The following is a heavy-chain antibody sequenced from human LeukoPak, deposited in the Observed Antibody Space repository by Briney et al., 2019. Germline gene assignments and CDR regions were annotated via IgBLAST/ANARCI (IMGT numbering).Heavy chain of an antibody. CDR3: ARYYGDYVRGRKSWFDP. D-gene: IGHD4-17*01. Sequence: ASVKVSCKASGYTFASYGISWVRQAPGQGLEWMGWISAYNGNTNYAQKLQGRVTMTTDTSTSTAYMELRSLRSDDTAVYYCARYYGDYVRGRKSWFDPWGQGTLVTVSS. J-gene: IGHJ5*02. CDR2: ISAYNGNT. CDR1: GYTFASYG. V-gene: IGHV1-18*01.